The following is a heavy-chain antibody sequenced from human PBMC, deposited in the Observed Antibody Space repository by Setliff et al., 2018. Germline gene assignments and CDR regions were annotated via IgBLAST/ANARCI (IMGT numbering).Heavy chain of an antibody. D-gene: IGHD1-26*01. CDR1: GVSIANTASY. Sequence: SETLSLTCNVSGVSIANTASYWSWIRQPAGKTLEWIGQVYVGGNTYYNPSLKSRVTISEDTSKNQFSLTLSSVTAADTAIYYCARMSGFLYIDVWGKGTTVTVSS. CDR2: VYVGGNT. V-gene: IGHV4-61*09. J-gene: IGHJ6*03. CDR3: ARMSGFLYIDV.